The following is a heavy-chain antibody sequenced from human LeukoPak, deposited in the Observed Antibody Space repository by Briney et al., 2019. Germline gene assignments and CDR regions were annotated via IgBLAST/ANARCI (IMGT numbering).Heavy chain of an antibody. CDR1: GGSINSYY. J-gene: IGHJ6*03. CDR2: IYYSGST. CDR3: GRDRPTEKNRMDV. Sequence: ASETLSITCTVSGGSINSYYWSWIRQPPGKGLEWIGYIYYSGSTTYNPSLKSRVTISVDTSKNQFSLKLSSVTAADTAVYYCGRDRPTEKNRMDVWGKGTTVTVSS. V-gene: IGHV4-59*01. D-gene: IGHD4-17*01.